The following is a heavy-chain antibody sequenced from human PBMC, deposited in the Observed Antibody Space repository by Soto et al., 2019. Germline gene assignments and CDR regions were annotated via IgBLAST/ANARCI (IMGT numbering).Heavy chain of an antibody. Sequence: GGSLRLSCAASGFTFRTYEMNWVRQAPGKGLEWISYISSSDNTIFYADSVKGRFTISRDNAKNSLYLQMNSLRAEDTAVYYCAKARVVELPIDYWGQGTLVTVSS. CDR1: GFTFRTYE. D-gene: IGHD1-26*01. J-gene: IGHJ4*02. CDR2: ISSSDNTI. CDR3: AKARVVELPIDY. V-gene: IGHV3-48*03.